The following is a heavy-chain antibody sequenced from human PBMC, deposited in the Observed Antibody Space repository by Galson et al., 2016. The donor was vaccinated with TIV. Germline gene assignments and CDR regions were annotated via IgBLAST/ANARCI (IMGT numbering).Heavy chain of an antibody. CDR2: INPNSGGT. Sequence: SVKVSCKASGHSFLTYDINWVRQATGRGLEWMGWINPNSGGTVYAQRFQGRVTMTRDTSITTAYMDLSRLRSDDTAVYYCARDDGSTSGSNYWGQGTLVTVSS. J-gene: IGHJ4*02. CDR3: ARDDGSTSGSNY. V-gene: IGHV1-2*02. D-gene: IGHD3-22*01. CDR1: GHSFLTYD.